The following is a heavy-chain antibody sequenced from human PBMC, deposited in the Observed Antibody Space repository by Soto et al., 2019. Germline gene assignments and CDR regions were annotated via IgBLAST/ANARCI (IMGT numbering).Heavy chain of an antibody. Sequence: QLQLQESGPGLVKPSETLSLTCTVSGGSISRSNYHWGWIRQPPGKGLEWIGSMYSGSTYYNPSLKSRVTISVDTSKNQFSLKLTSVTAADTAVYHCARQVGNSPPGSWGQGTLVTVSS. D-gene: IGHD1-26*01. CDR1: GGSISRSNYH. J-gene: IGHJ4*02. CDR3: ARQVGNSPPGS. V-gene: IGHV4-39*01. CDR2: MYSGST.